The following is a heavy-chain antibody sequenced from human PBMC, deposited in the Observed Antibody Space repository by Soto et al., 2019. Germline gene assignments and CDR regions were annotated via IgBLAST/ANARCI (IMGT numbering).Heavy chain of an antibody. J-gene: IGHJ5*02. V-gene: IGHV1-8*01. CDR3: ARDSDHCSSTSCYRWFDP. CDR2: MNPNSGNT. CDR1: GYTFTSYD. Sequence: ASVKVSCKASGYTFTSYDINWVRQATGQGLEWMGWMNPNSGNTGYAQKFQGRVTMTRNTSISTAYMELSSLRSEDTAVYYCARDSDHCSSTSCYRWFDPWGQGTLVTVSS. D-gene: IGHD2-2*01.